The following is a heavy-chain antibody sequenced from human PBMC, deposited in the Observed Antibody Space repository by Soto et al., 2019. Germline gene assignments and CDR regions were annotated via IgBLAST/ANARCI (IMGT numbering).Heavy chain of an antibody. Sequence: QVQLVESGGDVVQPGRSLRLSCAASGFTFSNYGMHWARQAPGKGLEWVAAILYDGSNKYYADSVKGRFTIFSDNSKNKLYLQSNILIAEDTAGYYCAGRTYYYASCGNGTLVIVSS. CDR2: ILYDGSNK. V-gene: IGHV3-33*01. CDR1: GFTFSNYG. D-gene: IGHD3-10*01. CDR3: AGRTYYYAS. J-gene: IGHJ5*01.